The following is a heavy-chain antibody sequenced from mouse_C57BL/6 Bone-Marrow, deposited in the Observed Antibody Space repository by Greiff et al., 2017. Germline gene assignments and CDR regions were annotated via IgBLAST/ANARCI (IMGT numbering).Heavy chain of an antibody. J-gene: IGHJ1*03. V-gene: IGHV1-69*01. CDR2: IDPSDSYT. CDR3: AREGDFYWYFDV. Sequence: QVHVKQPGAELVMPGASVKLSCKASGYTFTSYWMHWVKQRPGQGLEWIGEIDPSDSYTNYNQKFKGKSTLTVDKSSSTAYMQLSSLTSEDSAVYYCAREGDFYWYFDVWGTGTTVTVSS. D-gene: IGHD3-3*01. CDR1: GYTFTSYW.